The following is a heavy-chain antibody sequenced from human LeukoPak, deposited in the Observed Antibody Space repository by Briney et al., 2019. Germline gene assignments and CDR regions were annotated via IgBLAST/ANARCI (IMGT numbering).Heavy chain of an antibody. D-gene: IGHD5-12*01. CDR3: ARSGTDIVATIIDY. CDR1: GHTFTSYG. Sequence: ASVKVSCKASGHTFTSYGISWVRQAPGQGLEWMGWISAYNGNTNYAQKLQGRVTMTTDTSTSTAYMELRSLRSDDTAVYYCARSGTDIVATIIDYWGQGTLVTVSS. CDR2: ISAYNGNT. J-gene: IGHJ4*02. V-gene: IGHV1-18*01.